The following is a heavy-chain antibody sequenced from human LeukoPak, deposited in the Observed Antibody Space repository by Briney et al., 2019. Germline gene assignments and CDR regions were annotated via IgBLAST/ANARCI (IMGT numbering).Heavy chain of an antibody. CDR2: FSYGGTT. V-gene: IGHV4-39*01. D-gene: IGHD6-19*01. J-gene: IGHJ4*02. CDR3: ARRTAVARTAHFDY. Sequence: SETLSLTCSVSGGSIRSNNFSWDWIRQPPGKGLEWIGSFSYGGTTYFNPSLKSRVTMSVDTSKNQFSLKVTSVTAADTAVSYCARRTAVARTAHFDYWGQGILVTVSS. CDR1: GGSIRSNNFS.